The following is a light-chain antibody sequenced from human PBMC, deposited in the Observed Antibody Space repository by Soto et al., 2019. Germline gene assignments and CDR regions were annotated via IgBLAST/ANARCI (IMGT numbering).Light chain of an antibody. CDR1: SSNIGAGYD. J-gene: IGLJ2*01. Sequence: QSVLTQPPSVAGAPGQRVTITCTGSSSNIGAGYDVHWYQQLPGTAPKLLIYGNSNRPSGVPDRFSGSKSGTSASLAITGLQGEDEAEYYCQSYDSSLSVVFGGGSELTVL. CDR3: QSYDSSLSVV. CDR2: GNS. V-gene: IGLV1-40*01.